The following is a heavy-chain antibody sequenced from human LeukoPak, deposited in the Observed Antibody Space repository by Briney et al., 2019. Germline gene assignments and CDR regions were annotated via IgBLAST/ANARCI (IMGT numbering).Heavy chain of an antibody. J-gene: IGHJ4*02. V-gene: IGHV5-51*01. CDR1: GYRFTAYW. Sequence: GESLRISCKGSGYRFTAYWIGWVRQMPGKGLEWMGIVYPGDSDTRYSPAFQGQVTISADKSISTAYLQWSSLKASDTAIYYCVRHGDGGYSYGYGYWGQGTLVTVSS. CDR2: VYPGDSDT. CDR3: VRHGDGGYSYGYGY. D-gene: IGHD5-18*01.